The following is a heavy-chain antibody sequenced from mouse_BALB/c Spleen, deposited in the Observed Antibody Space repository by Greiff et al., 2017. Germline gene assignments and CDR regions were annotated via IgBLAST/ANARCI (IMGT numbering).Heavy chain of an antibody. Sequence: VQLKQSGPSLVKPSQTLSLTCSVTGDSITSGYWNWIRKFPGNKLEYMGYISYSGSTYYNPSLKSRISITRVTSKNQYYLQLNSVTTEDTATYYCAKGGSSRGDYFDYWGQGTTLTVSS. D-gene: IGHD1-1*01. CDR2: ISYSGST. V-gene: IGHV3-8*02. CDR1: GDSITSGY. J-gene: IGHJ2*01. CDR3: AKGGSSRGDYFDY.